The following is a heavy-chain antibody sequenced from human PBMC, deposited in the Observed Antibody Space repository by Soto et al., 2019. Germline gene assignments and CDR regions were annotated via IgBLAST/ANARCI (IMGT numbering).Heavy chain of an antibody. CDR3: AMVDVYVTPSPQDV. D-gene: IGHD3-16*01. Sequence: QVQLVQSGAEVKNPGASVKVSCKASGYTFTRYGIGWARQAPGQGLEWMGWINTYNGNTNYAQKVQGRVTLTTDTSTSTASMELRSLRSNDTAIYYCAMVDVYVTPSPQDVWGQGTTVIVSS. CDR2: INTYNGNT. J-gene: IGHJ6*02. CDR1: GYTFTRYG. V-gene: IGHV1-18*01.